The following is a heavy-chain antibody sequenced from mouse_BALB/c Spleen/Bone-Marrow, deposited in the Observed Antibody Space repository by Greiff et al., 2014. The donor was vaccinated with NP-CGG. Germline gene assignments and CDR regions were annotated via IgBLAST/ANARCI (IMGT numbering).Heavy chain of an antibody. CDR3: ARLYYYGLQDY. D-gene: IGHD1-1*01. V-gene: IGHV4-1*02. J-gene: IGHJ2*01. CDR2: INPDSSTI. Sequence: EVQRVESGGGLVQPGGSLKLSCAASGFDFSRYWMSWVRQAPGKGLEWIGEINPDSSTINYTPSLKDKFIISRDNAKSTLYLQMSKVRSEDTALYYCARLYYYGLQDYWGQGTTLTVSS. CDR1: GFDFSRYW.